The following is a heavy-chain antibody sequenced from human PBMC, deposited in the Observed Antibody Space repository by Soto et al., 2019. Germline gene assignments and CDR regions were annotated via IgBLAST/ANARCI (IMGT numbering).Heavy chain of an antibody. CDR3: ARTFSGDYHLGL. V-gene: IGHV3-53*01. Sequence: GGSLRLSCAASGFTVSNHYMSWVRQAPGKGLEWVSVIYAGGNTYYADSVKGRFTISRDSSKNTLYLQMNSLRAEDSAMYYCARTFSGDYHLGLWGQGTLVTVSS. CDR2: IYAGGNT. CDR1: GFTVSNHY. J-gene: IGHJ4*02. D-gene: IGHD1-26*01.